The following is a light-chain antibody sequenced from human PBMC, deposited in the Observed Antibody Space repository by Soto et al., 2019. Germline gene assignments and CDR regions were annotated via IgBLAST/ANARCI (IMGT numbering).Light chain of an antibody. J-gene: IGKJ3*01. CDR2: DDS. CDR1: QSISRW. CDR3: QQNGAS. V-gene: IGKV1-5*01. Sequence: DIQMTQSPSTVSASVGDRVTITCRASQSISRWLAWYQQKPGKAPKVLISDDSTLESGVPSRFSGSGSGTEFNLTISSLQPDDFATYYCQQNGASFGPGTKVDIK.